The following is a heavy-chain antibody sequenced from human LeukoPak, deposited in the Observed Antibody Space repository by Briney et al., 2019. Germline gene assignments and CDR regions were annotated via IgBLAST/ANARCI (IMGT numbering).Heavy chain of an antibody. CDR3: ARETSQKGAHYMDV. V-gene: IGHV4-34*01. D-gene: IGHD3-16*01. J-gene: IGHJ6*03. Sequence: ASETLSLTCAVYGGSFSGYYWSWIRQPPGKGLEWIGEINHSGSTNYNPSLKSRVTISVDTSKNQFSLKLSSVTAADTAVYYCARETSQKGAHYMDVWGKGTTVTVSS. CDR1: GGSFSGYY. CDR2: INHSGST.